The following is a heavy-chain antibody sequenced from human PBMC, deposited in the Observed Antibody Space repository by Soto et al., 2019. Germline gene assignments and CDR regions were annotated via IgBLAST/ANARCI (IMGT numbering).Heavy chain of an antibody. V-gene: IGHV3-48*04. CDR1: GFTFSDCS. CDR3: ARRSTMTTIDY. J-gene: IGHJ4*02. D-gene: IGHD4-17*01. Sequence: EVQLVESGGGLVQPGGSLRLSCAASGFTFSDCSMNWVRQAPGKGLEWVSDISRSGSTTYYADSVKGRFTIARDNAKNSLYLQMNSLRAEDTAVYYCARRSTMTTIDYWGRGTLVTVSS. CDR2: ISRSGSTT.